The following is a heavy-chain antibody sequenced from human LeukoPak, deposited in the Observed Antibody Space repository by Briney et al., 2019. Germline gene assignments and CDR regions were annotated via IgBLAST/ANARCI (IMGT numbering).Heavy chain of an antibody. Sequence: GGSLRLSCAPSRFSFSIYAIRCLRHAPGRGVEWVSSIGAWVPGTSYADSVKARFTISRDNSKKTLDLQMNSVRVEDTAVYYCAKGKINRDSAFDFWGQGTMVTVS. CDR1: RFSFSIYA. CDR2: IGAWVPGT. CDR3: AKGKINRDSAFDF. J-gene: IGHJ3*01. V-gene: IGHV3-23*01. D-gene: IGHD3-22*01.